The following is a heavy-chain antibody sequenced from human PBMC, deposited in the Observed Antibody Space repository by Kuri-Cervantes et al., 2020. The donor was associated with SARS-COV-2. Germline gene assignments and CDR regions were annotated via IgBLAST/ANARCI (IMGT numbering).Heavy chain of an antibody. CDR1: GGSISSDAYY. J-gene: IGHJ3*02. V-gene: IGHV4-30-4*08. CDR2: IYYSGST. CDR3: ARLGSSSTSCQGAFDI. Sequence: LRLSCTVSGGSISSDAYYWSWIRQPPGKGLEWIGYIYYSGSTYYNPSLKSRITISLDTSRNQFSLKLSSVTAADTAVYYCARLGSSSTSCQGAFDIWGQGTMVTVSS. D-gene: IGHD2-2*01.